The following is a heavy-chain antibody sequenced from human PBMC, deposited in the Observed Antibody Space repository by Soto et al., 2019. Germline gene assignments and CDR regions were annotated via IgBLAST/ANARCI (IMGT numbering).Heavy chain of an antibody. D-gene: IGHD6-13*01. V-gene: IGHV2-5*01. Sequence: SGPTLVNPTQSLTLTFTFSGFSLITRGVGVGWIRQPPGKALEWLALIYWNDDKRYSPSLKSRLTITKDTSKNQVVLTMTNMDPVDTATYYWAHSRQQLVTSGMDAWCQGTTLTISS. CDR2: IYWNDDK. CDR1: GFSLITRGVG. CDR3: AHSRQQLVTSGMDA. J-gene: IGHJ6*02.